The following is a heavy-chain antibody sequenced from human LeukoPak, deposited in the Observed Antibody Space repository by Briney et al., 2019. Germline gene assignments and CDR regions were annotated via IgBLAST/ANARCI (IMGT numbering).Heavy chain of an antibody. Sequence: SETLSLTCGVSGYSISRGYYWAWIRPPPGKGLEWIGTIYHTGSTYYTPSLGSRVTISVDTSKNEFSLNLNSVTAADTAVYYCARAGWIITSGIDYWGQGALVTVSS. J-gene: IGHJ4*02. CDR3: ARAGWIITSGIDY. CDR1: GYSISRGYY. CDR2: IYHTGST. V-gene: IGHV4-38-2*01. D-gene: IGHD3-10*01.